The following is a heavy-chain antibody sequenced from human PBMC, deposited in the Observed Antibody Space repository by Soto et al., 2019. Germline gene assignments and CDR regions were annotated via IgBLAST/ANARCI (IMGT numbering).Heavy chain of an antibody. J-gene: IGHJ5*02. CDR3: ARVMAAMHNWLDP. CDR2: IYHTGTT. CDR1: GGSISSIDYF. V-gene: IGHV4-30-4*01. D-gene: IGHD2-2*01. Sequence: LSLTCGVSGGSISSIDYFWSWIRQPPGKGLEWIGFIYHTGTTYYNPSLRSRVTISIDTSKSQFSMKLNSVTAADTAVYYCARVMAAMHNWLDPWGQGTLVTVSS.